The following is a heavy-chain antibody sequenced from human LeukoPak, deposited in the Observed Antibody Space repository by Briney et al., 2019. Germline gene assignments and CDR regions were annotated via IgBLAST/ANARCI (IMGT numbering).Heavy chain of an antibody. Sequence: GGSLRLSCAASGFTFSSYGMHWVRQAPGKGLEWVAVIWYDGSNKYYADSVKGRFTISRDNSKNTLYLQMNSLRAEDTAVYYCARDPNPYSSGWYFGNWGQGTLVTVSS. V-gene: IGHV3-33*01. CDR1: GFTFSSYG. CDR3: ARDPNPYSSGWYFGN. D-gene: IGHD6-19*01. CDR2: IWYDGSNK. J-gene: IGHJ4*02.